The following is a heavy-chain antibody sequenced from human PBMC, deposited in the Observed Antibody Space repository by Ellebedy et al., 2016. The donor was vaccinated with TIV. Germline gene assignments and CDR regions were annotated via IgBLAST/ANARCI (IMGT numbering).Heavy chain of an antibody. J-gene: IGHJ4*02. D-gene: IGHD2-2*01. CDR1: GGSIRNYY. CDR3: AASESADSDY. V-gene: IGHV4-59*01. Sequence: MPSETLSLTCSVSGGSIRNYYCTWIRQPPGKGLEWSGHMYYSGSSNYNPSPKSRVTMSIDTSQNQFSLKMSSVTAADTAVYYCAASESADSDYWGPGTLVTVSS. CDR2: MYYSGSS.